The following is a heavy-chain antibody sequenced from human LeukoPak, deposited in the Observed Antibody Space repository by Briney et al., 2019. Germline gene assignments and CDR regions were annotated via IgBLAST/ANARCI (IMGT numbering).Heavy chain of an antibody. CDR1: GGSITSSNW. Sequence: PSETLSLNCAVSGGSITSSNWWSWVRQPPGKGLEGIGEMSHSGTTKYNPSLESRVTMSVDKSKNQFSLKMTSVTAADTAVYFCARVTGTTPFDYWGQGTLVTVSS. J-gene: IGHJ4*02. V-gene: IGHV4-4*02. CDR2: MSHSGTT. D-gene: IGHD1-1*01. CDR3: ARVTGTTPFDY.